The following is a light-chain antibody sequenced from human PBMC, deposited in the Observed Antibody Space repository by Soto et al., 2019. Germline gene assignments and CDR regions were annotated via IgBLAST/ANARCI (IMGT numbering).Light chain of an antibody. CDR2: DAS. V-gene: IGKV3-11*01. CDR3: QQSSNWPLT. CDR1: QSVSSN. J-gene: IGKJ4*01. Sequence: EIVLTQSPATLSLSPGERATLSCRASQSVSSNLAWYQQKPGQAPRLLIYDASNSATGIPARISGSGSGTDFTLTISSLADEDFAVYYCQQSSNWPLTFGRGTKVEIK.